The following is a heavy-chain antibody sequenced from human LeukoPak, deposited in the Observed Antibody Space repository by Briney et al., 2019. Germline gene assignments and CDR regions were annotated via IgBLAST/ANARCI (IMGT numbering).Heavy chain of an antibody. CDR1: GFTFSSYT. Sequence: PGGSLRLSCTASGFTFSSYTMSWVRQAPGKGLERVSGISGSGRDTYYADSVKGRFTISRDNSESTLYLQMNSLRVEDTAVYYCVKGGLHYPFDYWGQGTLVTVST. D-gene: IGHD4-11*01. J-gene: IGHJ4*02. V-gene: IGHV3-23*01. CDR3: VKGGLHYPFDY. CDR2: ISGSGRDT.